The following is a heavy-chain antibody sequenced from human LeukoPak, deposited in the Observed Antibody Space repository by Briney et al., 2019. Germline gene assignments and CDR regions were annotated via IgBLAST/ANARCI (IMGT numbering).Heavy chain of an antibody. Sequence: GSLRLSCAASGFTFSSYAMHWVRQAPGKGLEWVAVISYDGSNKYYADSVKGRFTISRDNSKNTLYLQMNSLRAEDTAVYYCAKDYYDSRGGYWGQGTLVTVSS. V-gene: IGHV3-30-3*02. CDR3: AKDYYDSRGGY. CDR1: GFTFSSYA. CDR2: ISYDGSNK. J-gene: IGHJ4*02. D-gene: IGHD3-22*01.